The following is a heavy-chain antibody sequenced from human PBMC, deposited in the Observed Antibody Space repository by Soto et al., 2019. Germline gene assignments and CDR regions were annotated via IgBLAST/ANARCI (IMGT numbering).Heavy chain of an antibody. V-gene: IGHV4-61*01. J-gene: IGHJ4*02. Sequence: SETLSLTCSVSGDSVSSGTCYWIWVRQPSGKVLEWIGYIYYSGGTNYNPSLKSRVTISGDTSKNQFSLKLSSVTAADTAVYYCARGLSLYDTSGNHPGYFDYWGQGTQVTVSS. D-gene: IGHD3-22*01. CDR3: ARGLSLYDTSGNHPGYFDY. CDR2: IYYSGGT. CDR1: GDSVSSGTCY.